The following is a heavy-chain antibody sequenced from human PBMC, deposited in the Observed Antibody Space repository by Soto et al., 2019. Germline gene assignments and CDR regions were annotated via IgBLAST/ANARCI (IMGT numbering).Heavy chain of an antibody. V-gene: IGHV2-5*02. Sequence: QLTLKESGPTLVKPTQTLTLTCTFSGFALSTGGVGVGWIRQPPGQALEWLALIYWDDGKTYSPYLKSRLTITKDTSQNQVVLTMTNMDPVDKATYYCAHRNGRGGYCSSTTCYAHHFDYWGQGTLVTVSS. CDR3: AHRNGRGGYCSSTTCYAHHFDY. D-gene: IGHD2-2*01. CDR1: GFALSTGGVG. CDR2: IYWDDGK. J-gene: IGHJ4*02.